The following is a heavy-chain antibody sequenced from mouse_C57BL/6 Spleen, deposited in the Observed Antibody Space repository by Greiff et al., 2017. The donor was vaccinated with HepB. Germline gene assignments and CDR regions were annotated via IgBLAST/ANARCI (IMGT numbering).Heavy chain of an antibody. V-gene: IGHV5-16*01. Sequence: EVNLVESEGGLVQPGSSMKLSCTASGFTFSDYYMAWVRQVPEKGLEWVANINYDGSSTYYLDSLKSRFIISRDNAKNILYLQMSSLKSEDTATYYCARVGYYGSFWYFDVGGTGTTVTFSS. J-gene: IGHJ1*03. D-gene: IGHD1-1*01. CDR3: ARVGYYGSFWYFDV. CDR1: GFTFSDYY. CDR2: INYDGSST.